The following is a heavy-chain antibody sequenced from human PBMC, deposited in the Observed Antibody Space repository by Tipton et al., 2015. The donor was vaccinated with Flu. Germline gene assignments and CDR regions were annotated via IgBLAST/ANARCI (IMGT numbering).Heavy chain of an antibody. D-gene: IGHD3-22*01. CDR2: ISGSGDST. J-gene: IGHJ4*02. Sequence: SLRLSCAASGFTFSSYAMSWVRQAPGKGLEWVSGISGSGDSTFYADSVKGRFTISRDNSKNTLFLQMNSLTAEDTAVYYCAKPPYDSTGYYFDFWGQGTLVTVSS. CDR3: AKPPYDSTGYYFDF. CDR1: GFTFSSYA. V-gene: IGHV3-23*01.